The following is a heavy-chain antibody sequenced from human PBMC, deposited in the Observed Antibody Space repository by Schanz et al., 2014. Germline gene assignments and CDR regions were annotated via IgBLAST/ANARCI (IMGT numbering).Heavy chain of an antibody. J-gene: IGHJ4*02. CDR2: INTNTGNP. V-gene: IGHV7-4-1*02. D-gene: IGHD3-10*01. CDR3: ARRGIRGVFSSFDY. CDR1: GYSFSTYA. Sequence: QVHLVQSESELKNPGASVKVSCKTSGYSFSTYAINWVRQAPGQGLEWMGWINTNTGNPTYAQAFTGRFLFSLDTSVNTAYLQISSLEADDTAVYYCARRGIRGVFSSFDYWGLGTLVTVSS.